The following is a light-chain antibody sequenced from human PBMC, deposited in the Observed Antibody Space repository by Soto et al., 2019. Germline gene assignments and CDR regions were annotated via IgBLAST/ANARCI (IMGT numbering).Light chain of an antibody. J-gene: IGKJ1*01. CDR3: QQYGSSGT. CDR2: GAS. CDR1: QSVSNNY. V-gene: IGKV3-20*01. Sequence: EIVLTQSAGTLSLSTGERATLSCRASQSVSNNYLAWYQQKPGQAPRLLIYGASNRATVIPDRFSGSGSGTDFTLTISRLEPEDFAVYYCQQYGSSGTFGQGTKVDIK.